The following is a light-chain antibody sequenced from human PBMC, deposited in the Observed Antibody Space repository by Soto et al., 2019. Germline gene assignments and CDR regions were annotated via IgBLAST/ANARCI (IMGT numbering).Light chain of an antibody. Sequence: QSALTQPASVSGSPGQSITISCTGTSSDVGGYNYVSWYQQHPGKAPKLMIYDVSARPSGVSNRFSGSKSGNTASLTISGLQAEDEADYYCSSHKSSSTLVVFGTGTKVTVL. CDR3: SSHKSSSTLVV. CDR2: DVS. V-gene: IGLV2-14*03. CDR1: SSDVGGYNY. J-gene: IGLJ1*01.